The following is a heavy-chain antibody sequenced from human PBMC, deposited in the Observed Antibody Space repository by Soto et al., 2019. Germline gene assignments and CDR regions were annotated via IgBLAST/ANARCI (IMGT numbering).Heavy chain of an antibody. CDR3: ARDLVVVTAPVGYYGMDV. CDR2: IIPIFGTA. V-gene: IGHV1-69*13. J-gene: IGHJ6*02. CDR1: GGTFSSYA. D-gene: IGHD2-21*02. Sequence: ASVKVSCKASGGTFSSYAISWVRQAPGQGLEWMGGIIPIFGTANCAQKFQGRVTITADESTSTAYMELSSLRSEDTAVYYCARDLVVVTAPVGYYGMDVWGQGTTVTVSS.